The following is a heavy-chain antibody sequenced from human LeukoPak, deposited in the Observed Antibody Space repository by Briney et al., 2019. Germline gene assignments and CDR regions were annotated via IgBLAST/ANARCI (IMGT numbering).Heavy chain of an antibody. J-gene: IGHJ5*02. CDR3: ARNSKAHYDILTGYYTGWFDP. CDR1: GGSISSYY. CDR2: IYYSGST. V-gene: IGHV4-59*12. D-gene: IGHD3-9*01. Sequence: SETLSLTCTVSGGSISSYYWSWIRQPPGKGLEWIGYIYYSGSTSYNPSLKSRVTISVDTSKNQFSLKLSSVTAADTAVYYCARNSKAHYDILTGYYTGWFDPWGQGTLVTVSS.